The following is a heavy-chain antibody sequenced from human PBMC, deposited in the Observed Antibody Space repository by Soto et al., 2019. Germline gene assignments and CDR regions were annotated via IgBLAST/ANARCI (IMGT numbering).Heavy chain of an antibody. Sequence: GGSLRLSCSASGFTFNTFAMHWVRQTPGKGLEFVSAISSNGGNTYYADSVKGRFAISRDNSKNTLYLQMYSLRPEDTALYYCVKEGYMRSDWYGQFDCRGQGTLVTVSS. J-gene: IGHJ4*02. CDR2: ISSNGGNT. CDR3: VKEGYMRSDWYGQFDC. D-gene: IGHD6-19*01. V-gene: IGHV3-64D*06. CDR1: GFTFNTFA.